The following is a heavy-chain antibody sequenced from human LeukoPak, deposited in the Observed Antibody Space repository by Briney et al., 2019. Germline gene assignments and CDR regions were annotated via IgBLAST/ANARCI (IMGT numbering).Heavy chain of an antibody. D-gene: IGHD6-13*01. CDR2: INHSGST. CDR3: ARWYSSSWYYYYYYYMDV. Sequence: SETLSLTCAVYGGSFSGYYWSWIRQPPGKGLEWIGEINHSGSTNYNPSLKSRVTISVDTSKNQFSLKLSSVTAADTAVYYCARWYSSSWYYYYYYYMDVWGKGTTVTVSS. CDR1: GGSFSGYY. V-gene: IGHV4-34*01. J-gene: IGHJ6*03.